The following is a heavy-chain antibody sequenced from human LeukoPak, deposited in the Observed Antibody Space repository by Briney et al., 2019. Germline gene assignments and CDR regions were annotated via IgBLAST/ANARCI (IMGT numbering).Heavy chain of an antibody. CDR2: ISGSGGST. CDR1: GFTFSSYA. D-gene: IGHD3-10*01. Sequence: PGGSLRLSCAASGFTFSSYAMSWVRQAPGKGLEGVSAISGSGGSTYYADSVKGRFTISRDNSKNTLYLQMNSLRAEDTAVYYCAKDLSSRNYYGSGSYDFDYWGQGTLVTVSS. V-gene: IGHV3-23*01. CDR3: AKDLSSRNYYGSGSYDFDY. J-gene: IGHJ4*02.